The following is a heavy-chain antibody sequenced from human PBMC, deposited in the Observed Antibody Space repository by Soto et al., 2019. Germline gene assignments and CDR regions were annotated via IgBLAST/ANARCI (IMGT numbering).Heavy chain of an antibody. Sequence: SVKVSCKASGGTFSSYTISWVRQAPGQGLEWMGRIIPILGIANYAQKFQGRVTITADKSTSTAYMELSSLRSEDTAVYYCARYLGGTGNWFDPWGQGTLVTVSS. D-gene: IGHD3-16*01. V-gene: IGHV1-69*02. CDR2: IIPILGIA. J-gene: IGHJ5*02. CDR3: ARYLGGTGNWFDP. CDR1: GGTFSSYT.